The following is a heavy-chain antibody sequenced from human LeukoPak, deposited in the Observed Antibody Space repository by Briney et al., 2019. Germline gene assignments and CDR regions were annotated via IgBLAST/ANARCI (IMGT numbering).Heavy chain of an antibody. CDR1: GFIFSSAW. V-gene: IGHV3-23*01. CDR3: AKSAYYDSSGFYREYYFEH. D-gene: IGHD3-22*01. J-gene: IGHJ4*02. Sequence: PGGSLRLSCAASGFIFSSAWMHWVRQAPGKGLEWVSSISGGGGSTYYADSVKGRFTISRDNSKNTLFLQMSSLTAGDTAVYYCAKSAYYDSSGFYREYYFEHWGQGTLVTVSS. CDR2: ISGGGGST.